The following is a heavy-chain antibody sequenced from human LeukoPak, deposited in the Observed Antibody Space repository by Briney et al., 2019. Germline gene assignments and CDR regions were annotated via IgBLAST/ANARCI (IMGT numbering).Heavy chain of an antibody. Sequence: ASVKVSCKASGGTFSSYAISWVRQAPGQGLEWMGGIIPIFGTANYAQKFQGRVTITADESTSTAYMELSSLRSEDTAVCYCACTDYDSSGYSPDDAFDIWGQGTMVTVSS. CDR1: GGTFSSYA. J-gene: IGHJ3*02. CDR3: ACTDYDSSGYSPDDAFDI. V-gene: IGHV1-69*13. CDR2: IIPIFGTA. D-gene: IGHD3-22*01.